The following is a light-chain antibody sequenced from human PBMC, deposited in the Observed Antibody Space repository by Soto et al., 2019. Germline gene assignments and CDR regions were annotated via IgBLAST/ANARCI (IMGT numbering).Light chain of an antibody. CDR1: QTVSSY. V-gene: IGKV3-11*01. J-gene: IGKJ5*01. CDR3: QQRSTSIA. CDR2: DAS. Sequence: IVLTQSPATLSLWPGETAILSCRASQTVSSYLSWYQHKPGQAPRLLIYDASKRAPGIPARFSGSGSETDFTLTISSVEPEDFAVYYCQQRSTSIAFGQGTRLEIE.